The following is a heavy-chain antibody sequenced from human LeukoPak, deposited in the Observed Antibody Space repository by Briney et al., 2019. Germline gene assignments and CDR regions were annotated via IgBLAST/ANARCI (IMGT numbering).Heavy chain of an antibody. D-gene: IGHD3-22*01. CDR2: ISSSSSTI. Sequence: GGSLRLSCAASGFTFSSYSMNWVRQAPGKRLEWVSYISSSSSTIYYADSVKGRFTISRDNAKNSLYLQMNSLRAEDTAVYYCAREAWYYYDSSGYYPFDYWGQGTLVTVSS. J-gene: IGHJ4*02. CDR3: AREAWYYYDSSGYYPFDY. CDR1: GFTFSSYS. V-gene: IGHV3-48*04.